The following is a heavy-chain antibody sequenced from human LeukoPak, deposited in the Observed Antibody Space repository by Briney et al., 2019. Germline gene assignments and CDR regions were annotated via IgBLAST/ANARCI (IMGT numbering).Heavy chain of an antibody. V-gene: IGHV4-34*01. Sequence: SETLSLTCAVYGGSFSGYYWSWIRHPPGKGLEWIGEINHSGSTNYNPSLKSRVTISVDTSKNQFSLKLSSVTAADTAVYYCARADSYYYDSSGYYNWGQGTLVTVSS. CDR1: GGSFSGYY. CDR2: INHSGST. J-gene: IGHJ4*02. D-gene: IGHD3-22*01. CDR3: ARADSYYYDSSGYYN.